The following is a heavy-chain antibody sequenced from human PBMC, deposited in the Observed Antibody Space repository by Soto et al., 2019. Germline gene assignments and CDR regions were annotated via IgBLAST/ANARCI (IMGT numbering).Heavy chain of an antibody. CDR2: ISWNSGSI. Sequence: GGSLRLSCAASGFTFDDYAMHWVRQAPGKGLEWVSGISWNSGSIGYADSVKGRCTISRDNAKNSLYLQMNSLRAEDTALYYCAIAARPGRDGFDIWGQGTMVTVSS. V-gene: IGHV3-9*01. J-gene: IGHJ3*02. CDR3: AIAARPGRDGFDI. D-gene: IGHD2-15*01. CDR1: GFTFDDYA.